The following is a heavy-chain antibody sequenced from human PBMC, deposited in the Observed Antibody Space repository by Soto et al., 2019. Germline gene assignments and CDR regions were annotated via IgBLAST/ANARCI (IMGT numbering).Heavy chain of an antibody. Sequence: SETLSLTCTVSGGSISSSSYYWGWIRQPPGKGLEWIGGIFYSGSTYYNPSLKSRVTISVDTSKNQFSLKLSAVTAADTAVDYCARDSGYDYYGADYFDYWGQGTLVTVSS. CDR3: ARDSGYDYYGADYFDY. V-gene: IGHV4-39*01. CDR1: GGSISSSSYY. D-gene: IGHD5-12*01. CDR2: IFYSGST. J-gene: IGHJ4*02.